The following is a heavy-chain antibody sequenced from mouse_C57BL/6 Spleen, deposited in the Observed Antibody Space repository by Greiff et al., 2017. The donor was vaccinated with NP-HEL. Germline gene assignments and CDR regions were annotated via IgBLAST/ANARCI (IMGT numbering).Heavy chain of an antibody. D-gene: IGHD1-1*02. V-gene: IGHV5-6*01. CDR2: ISSGGSYT. CDR1: GFTFSSYG. J-gene: IGHJ4*01. Sequence: EVQVVESGGDLVKPGGSLKLSCAASGFTFSSYGMSWVRQTPDKRLEWVATISSGGSYTYYPDSVKGRFTISRDNAKNTLYLQMSSLKSEDTAMYYCARHTGVWCYYAMDYWGQGTSVTVSS. CDR3: ARHTGVWCYYAMDY.